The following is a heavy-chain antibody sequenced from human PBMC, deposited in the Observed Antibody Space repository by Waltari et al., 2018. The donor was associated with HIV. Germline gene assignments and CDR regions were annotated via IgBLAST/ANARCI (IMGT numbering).Heavy chain of an antibody. D-gene: IGHD6-19*01. CDR3: ATLLRPVYSSGCHGFQH. V-gene: IGHV5-51*01. J-gene: IGHJ1*01. CDR1: GFSFTRYW. Sequence: EVQLVQSGAEVRKPGESLKISCKGSGFSFTRYWIGWVRQMSGKGLEWMGRLCPGDLDTRYSPSFQGQVPISSDKSTSTDYVQWSSLKASDTAMYYCATLLRPVYSSGCHGFQHWGQGTLFTVSS. CDR2: LCPGDLDT.